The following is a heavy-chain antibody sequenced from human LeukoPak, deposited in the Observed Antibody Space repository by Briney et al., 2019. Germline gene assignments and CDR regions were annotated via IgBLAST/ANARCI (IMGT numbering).Heavy chain of an antibody. J-gene: IGHJ5*02. CDR3: ARRVVVVAAQNWFDP. D-gene: IGHD2-15*01. Sequence: PSETLSLTCTVSGGSISSSSYYWGWIRQPPGKGLEWIGSIYYSGSTYYNPSLKSRVTISVDTSKSQFSLKLSSVTAADTAVYYCARRVVVVAAQNWFDPWGQGTLVTVSS. V-gene: IGHV4-39*07. CDR2: IYYSGST. CDR1: GGSISSSSYY.